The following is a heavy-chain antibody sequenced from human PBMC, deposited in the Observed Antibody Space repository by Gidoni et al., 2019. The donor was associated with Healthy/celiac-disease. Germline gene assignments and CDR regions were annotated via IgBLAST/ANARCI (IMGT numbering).Heavy chain of an antibody. CDR3: ARVDCSSTSCLDAFDI. V-gene: IGHV1-2*04. CDR2: INPNRGGT. J-gene: IGHJ3*02. Sequence: QVQLVQSGAAVKKPGASGKVSCKASGYTFTGDYMHWVRQAPGQGLEWMGWINPNRGGTNHAQKFQGWVTMTRDTSISTAYMELSRRRSDDTAVYYCARVDCSSTSCLDAFDIWGQGTMVTVSS. CDR1: GYTFTGDY. D-gene: IGHD2-2*01.